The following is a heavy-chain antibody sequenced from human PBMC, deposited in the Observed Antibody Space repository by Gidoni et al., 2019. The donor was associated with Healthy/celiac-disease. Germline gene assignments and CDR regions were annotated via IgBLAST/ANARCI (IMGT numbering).Heavy chain of an antibody. V-gene: IGHV3-21*01. D-gene: IGHD1-26*01. CDR3: ARGRGPLLVGATEYYFDY. J-gene: IGHJ4*02. CDR1: GFTFRSYS. Sequence: EVQLVESGGGLVKPGGCLRLSCAASGFTFRSYSMTWVRQAPGKGLEWVSSISSSSSYIYYADSVKGRFTISRDNAKNSLYLQMNSLRAEDTAVYYCARGRGPLLVGATEYYFDYWGQGTLVTVSS. CDR2: ISSSSSYI.